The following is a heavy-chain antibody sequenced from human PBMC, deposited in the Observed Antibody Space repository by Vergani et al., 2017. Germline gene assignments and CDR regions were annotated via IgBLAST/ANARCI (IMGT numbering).Heavy chain of an antibody. V-gene: IGHV4-34*01. CDR2: INHSGST. CDR1: GGSFSGYY. D-gene: IGHD6-13*01. CDR3: ARLTPASGIAAAGTAYYFDY. Sequence: QVQLQQWGAGLLKPSETLSLPCAVYGGSFSGYYWSWIRQPPGKGLEWIGEINHSGSTNYNPSLKSRVTISVDTSKNQFSLKLSSVTAADTAVYYCARLTPASGIAAAGTAYYFDYWGQGTLVTVSS. J-gene: IGHJ4*02.